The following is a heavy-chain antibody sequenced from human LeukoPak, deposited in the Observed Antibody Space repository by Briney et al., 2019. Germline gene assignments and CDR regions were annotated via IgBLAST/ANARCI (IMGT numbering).Heavy chain of an antibody. J-gene: IGHJ4*02. V-gene: IGHV3-21*01. D-gene: IGHD5-12*01. CDR1: GFTFSSYS. CDR3: ARDVHSGYDL. Sequence: GGSLRLSCAASGFTFSSYSMNWVRQAPGKGLEWVSSISSSSSYIYYADSVKGRFTISRDNAKNSLYLQMNSLRAEGTAVYYCARDVHSGYDLWGQGTLVTVSS. CDR2: ISSSSSYI.